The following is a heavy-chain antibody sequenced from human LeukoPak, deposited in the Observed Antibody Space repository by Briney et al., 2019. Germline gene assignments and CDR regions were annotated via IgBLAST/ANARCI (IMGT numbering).Heavy chain of an antibody. Sequence: GRPLRLSCAASGFTFSSYAMHWVRQAPGKGLEWVAVISYDGSNKYYADSVRGRFTISRDNSKNTLYLQMNSLRAEDTAVYYCARDYGTLWLPDFWGQGSLVTVSS. V-gene: IGHV3-30-3*01. CDR1: GFTFSSYA. D-gene: IGHD5-24*01. CDR3: ARDYGTLWLPDF. CDR2: ISYDGSNK. J-gene: IGHJ4*02.